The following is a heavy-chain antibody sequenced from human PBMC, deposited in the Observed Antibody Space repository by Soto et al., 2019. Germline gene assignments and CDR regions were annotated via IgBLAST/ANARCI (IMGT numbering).Heavy chain of an antibody. Sequence: EVQLLESGGGLVQSGGSLRLSCAASGFTFSSYAMSWVRQAPGKGLEWVSAISGSGGGTYYADSVRGRFTISRDNSENTLYLHMGSLSDEDKAVYYCASRMGWFDPWGQGTVVTVSS. CDR2: ISGSGGGT. CDR1: GFTFSSYA. V-gene: IGHV3-23*01. CDR3: ASRMGWFDP. D-gene: IGHD2-8*01. J-gene: IGHJ5*02.